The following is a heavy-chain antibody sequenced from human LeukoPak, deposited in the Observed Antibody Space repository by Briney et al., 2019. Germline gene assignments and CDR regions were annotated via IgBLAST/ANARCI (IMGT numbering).Heavy chain of an antibody. CDR1: GFTFSEYY. J-gene: IGHJ3*02. D-gene: IGHD3-22*01. V-gene: IGHV3-11*03. Sequence: GRSLRLSCAASGFTFSEYYMSWIRQAPGKGLEWVSYISSSNNFRNYADSVKGRFTISRDNAKNSLYLQMNSLRAEDTAVYYCARPRYYDSSGYYFDIWGQGTMVTVSS. CDR2: ISSSNNFR. CDR3: ARPRYYDSSGYYFDI.